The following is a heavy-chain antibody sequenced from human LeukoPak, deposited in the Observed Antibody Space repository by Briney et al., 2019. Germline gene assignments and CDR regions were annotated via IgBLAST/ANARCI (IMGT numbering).Heavy chain of an antibody. J-gene: IGHJ4*02. CDR3: ARGGAMTGYYGS. D-gene: IGHD3-9*01. CDR1: GGSIRDNY. CDR2: IYSTGSI. V-gene: IGHV4-4*07. Sequence: SETLSLPCIVSGGSIRDNYWSWLRQPAGRGVEWIGRIYSTGSINYSPSLKSRVTMSVDTSKNHFSPTLTSVSAADTAVYYCARGGAMTGYYGSWGQGTLVTVSS.